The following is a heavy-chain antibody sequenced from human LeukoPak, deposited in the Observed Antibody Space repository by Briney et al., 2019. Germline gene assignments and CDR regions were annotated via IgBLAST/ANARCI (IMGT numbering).Heavy chain of an antibody. CDR3: AKGSGFYVGATVPVPDY. Sequence: GGSLRLSCAASGFTFSSYAMSWVRQAPGKGLEWVSAISGSGGSTYYADSVKGRLTISRDNSKNTLYLQMNSLRAEDTAVYYCAKGSGFYVGATVPVPDYWGQGTLVTVSS. J-gene: IGHJ4*02. D-gene: IGHD1-26*01. CDR1: GFTFSSYA. CDR2: ISGSGGST. V-gene: IGHV3-23*01.